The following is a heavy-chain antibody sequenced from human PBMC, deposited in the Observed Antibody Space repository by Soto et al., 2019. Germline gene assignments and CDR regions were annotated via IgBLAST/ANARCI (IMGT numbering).Heavy chain of an antibody. CDR1: GFTFSSYG. D-gene: IGHD3-10*01. CDR3: ARRVRGGTNYGMDV. V-gene: IGHV3-33*01. CDR2: IWYDGSNK. Sequence: QVQLVESGGGVVQPGRSLRLSCAASGFTFSSYGMHWVRQAPGKGLEWVAVIWYDGSNKYYADSVKGRFTISRDNSKNTLYLHMTSMRAEDTAVYYCARRVRGGTNYGMDVWGQGTTVNVSS. J-gene: IGHJ6*02.